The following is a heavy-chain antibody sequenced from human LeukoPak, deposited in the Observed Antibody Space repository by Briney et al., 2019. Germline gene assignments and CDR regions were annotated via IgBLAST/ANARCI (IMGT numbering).Heavy chain of an antibody. J-gene: IGHJ4*02. Sequence: GGSLRLSCAASGFTFRSHAMSWVRQAPGKGLEWVSTITSISNTYYPDSVKGRFTISRDNAKNSLYLQMNSLRAEDTAVYYCARSRGAGPGAYFDYWGQGTLITVSS. CDR3: ARSRGAGPGAYFDY. V-gene: IGHV3-21*04. CDR2: ITSISNT. CDR1: GFTFRSHA. D-gene: IGHD6-19*01.